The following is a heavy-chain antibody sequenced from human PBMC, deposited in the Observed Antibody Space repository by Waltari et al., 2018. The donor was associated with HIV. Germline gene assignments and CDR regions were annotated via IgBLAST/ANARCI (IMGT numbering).Heavy chain of an antibody. J-gene: IGHJ4*02. Sequence: EVQLLESGGALVQLGGSLRLSCAASGFPFSKSAMSWVRQGPGKGLEWVSSISHSGVNTYYADSVKGRVTISRDNAMNTMFLQINSLRAEDTAVYYCAKDREGEVVLYSVDYWGQGTLVTVSS. CDR3: AKDREGEVVLYSVDY. D-gene: IGHD2-15*01. CDR1: GFPFSKSA. V-gene: IGHV3-23*01. CDR2: ISHSGVNT.